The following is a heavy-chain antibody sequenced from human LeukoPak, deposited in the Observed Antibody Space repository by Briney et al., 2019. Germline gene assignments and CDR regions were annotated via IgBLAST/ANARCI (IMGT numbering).Heavy chain of an antibody. CDR2: IYYTGSA. CDR1: DGSIRSSSHY. CDR3: ARQKGSASSWADFDY. J-gene: IGHJ4*02. D-gene: IGHD6-13*01. Sequence: PSETLSLTCTVSDGSIRSSSHYWGWIRQPPGKGLEWIGSIYYTGSAYHNPSLKSRLTLSVDTSKNQFSLSLTSMTAADTAVYYCARQKGSASSWADFDYWVQGTLVTVSS. V-gene: IGHV4-39*01.